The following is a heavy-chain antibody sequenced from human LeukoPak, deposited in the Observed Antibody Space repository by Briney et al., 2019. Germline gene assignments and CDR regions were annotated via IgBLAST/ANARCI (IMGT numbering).Heavy chain of an antibody. D-gene: IGHD3-16*01. CDR1: GFTVSRNY. CDR3: ARGVDVLDY. CDR2: FYRGGST. Sequence: GGSLRLSCAASGFTVSRNYMSWVRQARGEGLEWVSVFYRGGSTYYADSVKGRFTISRDNSKNTLYLQMNSLRAEDTAVYYCARGVDVLDYWGQGTLVTVSS. J-gene: IGHJ4*02. V-gene: IGHV3-53*01.